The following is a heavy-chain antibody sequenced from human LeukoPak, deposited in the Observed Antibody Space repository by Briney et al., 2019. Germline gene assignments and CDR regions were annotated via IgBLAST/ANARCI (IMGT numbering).Heavy chain of an antibody. CDR2: ISSSSSYI. Sequence: GGSLRHSCAGSGFTFSSHSMNRVRQAPGKGLEWVPSISSSSSYIYYADSVKGRFTISRDNAKTTLYLQMNSLRAEDTAVYYCPRGGYGAHMGWGQGTLVTLSS. CDR1: GFTFSSHS. V-gene: IGHV3-21*01. D-gene: IGHD4/OR15-4a*01. J-gene: IGHJ4*02. CDR3: PRGGYGAHMG.